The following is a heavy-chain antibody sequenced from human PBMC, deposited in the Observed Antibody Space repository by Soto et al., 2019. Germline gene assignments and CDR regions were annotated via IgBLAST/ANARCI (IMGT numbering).Heavy chain of an antibody. CDR3: APR. Sequence: GGSLRLSCEVSGLTFASYAMYWVRRTPRGGLEWVADIGGSGVQATYADSVEGRFTISRDNSQNTLFLQMDDLTVEDTATYYCAPRWGQGIGVTVAS. CDR2: IGGSGVQA. V-gene: IGHV3-23*01. CDR1: GLTFASYA. J-gene: IGHJ4*02.